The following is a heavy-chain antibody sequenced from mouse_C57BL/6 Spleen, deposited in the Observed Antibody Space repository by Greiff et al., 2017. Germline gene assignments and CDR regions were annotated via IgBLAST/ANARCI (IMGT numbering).Heavy chain of an antibody. J-gene: IGHJ3*01. CDR3: ARLYEGYSLAY. Sequence: QVQLQQSGPELVKPGASVKISCKASGYAFSSSWMNWVKQRPGKGLEWIGRIYPGDGDTNYNGKCKGKATLTADKSSSTAYMQLSSLTSEDSAVYFCARLYEGYSLAYWGQGTLVTVSA. D-gene: IGHD2-3*01. CDR2: IYPGDGDT. V-gene: IGHV1-82*01. CDR1: GYAFSSSW.